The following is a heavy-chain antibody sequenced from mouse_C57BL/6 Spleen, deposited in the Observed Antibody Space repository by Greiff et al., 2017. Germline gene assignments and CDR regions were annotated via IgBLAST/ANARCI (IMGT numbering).Heavy chain of an antibody. V-gene: IGHV5-9*04. J-gene: IGHJ3*01. D-gene: IGHD1-1*01. CDR2: ISGGGGNT. Sequence: DVQLQESGGGLVKPGGSLKLSCAASGFTFSSYTMSWVRQTPEKRLEWVATISGGGGNTYYPDSVKGRFTISRDNAKNTLYLQMSSLRSADTALYYCARRPYYCSSAGFAYWGQGTLVTVSA. CDR3: ARRPYYCSSAGFAY. CDR1: GFTFSSYT.